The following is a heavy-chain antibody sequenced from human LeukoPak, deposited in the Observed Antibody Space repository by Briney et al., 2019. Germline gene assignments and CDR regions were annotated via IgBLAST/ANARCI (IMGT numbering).Heavy chain of an antibody. CDR1: GFPFSSYW. Sequence: QTGGSLRLSCVASGFPFSSYWMTWVSQAPGKGLEWVANIKQDGSKKSYVDSVKGRFTISRDNAKNSLYLQMNSLRAEDTAIYYCTRVGYIDEGIDYWGQGTLVTVSS. V-gene: IGHV3-7*04. J-gene: IGHJ4*02. D-gene: IGHD5-24*01. CDR3: TRVGYIDEGIDY. CDR2: IKQDGSKK.